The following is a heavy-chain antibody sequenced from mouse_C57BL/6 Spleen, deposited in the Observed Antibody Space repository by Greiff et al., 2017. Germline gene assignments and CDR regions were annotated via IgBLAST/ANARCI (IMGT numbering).Heavy chain of an antibody. J-gene: IGHJ4*01. CDR1: GYTFTSYW. CDR3: ARDGSSYLYAMDY. Sequence: VQLQQPGAELVKPGASVKLSCKASGYTFTSYWMHWVKQRPGQGLEWIGMINPNSGSTNYNEKFKSKATLTVDKSSSTAYMQLSSLTSEDSAVYYCARDGSSYLYAMDYWGQGTSVTVSS. V-gene: IGHV1-64*01. D-gene: IGHD1-1*01. CDR2: INPNSGST.